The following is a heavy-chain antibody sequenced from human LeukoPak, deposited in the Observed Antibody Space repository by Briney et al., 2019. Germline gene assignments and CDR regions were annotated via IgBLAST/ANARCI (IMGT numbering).Heavy chain of an antibody. J-gene: IGHJ4*02. CDR1: GFTFSNYA. Sequence: GGSLRLSCAASGFTFSNYAMSWVRQAPGKGLEWVANIKQDGSEKYYVDSVKGRFTISRDNAKNSLYLQMNSLRAEDTAVYYCARGPYSSGFDYWGQGTLVTVSS. CDR2: IKQDGSEK. D-gene: IGHD6-19*01. CDR3: ARGPYSSGFDY. V-gene: IGHV3-7*01.